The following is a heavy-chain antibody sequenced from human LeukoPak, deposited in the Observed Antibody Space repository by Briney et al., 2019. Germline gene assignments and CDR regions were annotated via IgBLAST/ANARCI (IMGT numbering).Heavy chain of an antibody. V-gene: IGHV4-34*01. CDR2: INHSGST. D-gene: IGHD3-3*01. CDR1: GGSISSYY. CDR3: ARAVYTDYDFWSGSPSYYFDY. Sequence: SETLSLTCTVSGGSISSYYWSWIRQPPGKGLEWIGEINHSGSTNYNPSLKSRVTISVDTSKNQFSLKLSSVTAADTAVYYCARAVYTDYDFWSGSPSYYFDYWGQGTLVTVSS. J-gene: IGHJ4*02.